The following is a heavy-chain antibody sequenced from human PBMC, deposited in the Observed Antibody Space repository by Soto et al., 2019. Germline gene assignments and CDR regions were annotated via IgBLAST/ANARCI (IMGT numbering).Heavy chain of an antibody. Sequence: GGSLRLSCAASGFTFSSYSMNWVRQAPGKGLEWVSSISSSSSYIYYADSVKGRFTISRDNAKNSLYLQMNSLRAEDTAVYYCGKGNSKWGTGDAFDICGQGTLVTV. D-gene: IGHD7-27*01. CDR3: GKGNSKWGTGDAFDI. J-gene: IGHJ3*02. V-gene: IGHV3-21*01. CDR2: ISSSSSYI. CDR1: GFTFSSYS.